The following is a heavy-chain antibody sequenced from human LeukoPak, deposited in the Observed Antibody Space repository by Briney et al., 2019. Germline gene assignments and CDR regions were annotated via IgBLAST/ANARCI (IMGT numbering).Heavy chain of an antibody. D-gene: IGHD5-24*01. J-gene: IGHJ4*02. V-gene: IGHV3-21*04. CDR2: ISSSSSYI. CDR3: ARGWLQFRGYFDY. CDR1: GFTFSSYS. Sequence: PGGSLRLSCAASGFTFSSYSMNWVRQAPGKGLEWVSSISSSSSYIYYADSVTGRFTISRDNAKNSLYLQMNSLRAEDTAVYYCARGWLQFRGYFDYWGQGTLVTVSS.